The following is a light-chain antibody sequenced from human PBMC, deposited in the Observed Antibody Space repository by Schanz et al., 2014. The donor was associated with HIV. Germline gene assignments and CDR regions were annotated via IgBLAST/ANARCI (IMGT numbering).Light chain of an antibody. J-gene: IGLJ2*01. CDR3: CSYGGSSTLI. CDR1: SSDVGGYNY. V-gene: IGLV2-14*03. Sequence: QSALTQPASVSGSPGQSITIPCTGTSSDVGGYNYVAWYQQHPGKAPKLMIYDVRNRPSGVSNRFSGSKSGNTASLTISGLQAEDEADYYCCSYGGSSTLIFGGGTKVTVL. CDR2: DVR.